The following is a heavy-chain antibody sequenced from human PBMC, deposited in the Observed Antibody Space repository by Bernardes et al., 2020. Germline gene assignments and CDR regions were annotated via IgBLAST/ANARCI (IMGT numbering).Heavy chain of an antibody. D-gene: IGHD2-2*01. CDR1: GFTFSGSA. CDR2: IRSKANSYAT. V-gene: IGHV3-73*01. CDR3: TSIIVVVPAAPQDY. J-gene: IGHJ4*02. Sequence: VGSLRLSCAASGFTFSGSAMHWVRQASGKGLEWVGRIRSKANSYATAYAASVKGRFTISRDDSKNTAYLQMNSLKTEDTAVYYCTSIIVVVPAAPQDYWGQGTLVTVSS.